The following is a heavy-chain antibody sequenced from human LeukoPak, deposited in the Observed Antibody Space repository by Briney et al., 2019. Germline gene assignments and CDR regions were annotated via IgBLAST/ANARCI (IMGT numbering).Heavy chain of an antibody. J-gene: IGHJ4*02. CDR3: ARARGSAYPDY. CDR2: IYYSGSS. CDR1: GGSISSYY. Sequence: KASETLSLTCTVSGGSISSYYWSWIRQPPGKRLEWIGYIYYSGSSNYNPSLKSRVTISVDTSKNQFSLKLSSVTAADTAVYYCARARGSAYPDYWGQGTLVTVSS. D-gene: IGHD3-22*01. V-gene: IGHV4-59*01.